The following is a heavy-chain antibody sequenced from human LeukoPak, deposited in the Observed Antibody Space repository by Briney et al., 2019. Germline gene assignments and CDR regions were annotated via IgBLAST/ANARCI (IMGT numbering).Heavy chain of an antibody. CDR1: GFTFSSYA. CDR3: ARDYGAVVFPNAFDI. D-gene: IGHD6-19*01. V-gene: IGHV3-30*04. Sequence: PGGSLRLSCAASGFTFSSYAMHWVRQAPGKGLEWVAVISYDGSNKYYADSVKGRFTISRDNSKNTLYLQMNSLRAEDTAVYYCARDYGAVVFPNAFDIWGQGTVVTVSS. J-gene: IGHJ3*02. CDR2: ISYDGSNK.